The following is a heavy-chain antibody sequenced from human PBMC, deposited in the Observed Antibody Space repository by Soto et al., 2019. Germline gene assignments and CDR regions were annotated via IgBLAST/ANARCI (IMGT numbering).Heavy chain of an antibody. D-gene: IGHD1-26*01. V-gene: IGHV1-2*02. CDR3: GIGRSGKIVVCY. CDR2: IGPENGDT. Sequence: RVSWKACGSPFPSSRRQCVHLVPGQRLEWTGEIGPENGDTRYAPKFQGRVTMTRDMSINTVHRELNNLRPDDTPVYYCGIGRSGKIVVCYWGQGTPVTVSS. CDR1: GSPFPSSR. J-gene: IGHJ4*02.